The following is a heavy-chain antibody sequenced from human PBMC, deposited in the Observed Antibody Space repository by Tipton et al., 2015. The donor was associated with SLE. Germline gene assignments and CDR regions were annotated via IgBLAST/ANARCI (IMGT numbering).Heavy chain of an antibody. CDR1: GFTFSSYG. CDR3: ARHGGT. CDR2: IRYDGSNK. D-gene: IGHD3-16*01. J-gene: IGHJ5*02. Sequence: SLRLSCAASGFTFSSYGMHWVRQAPGKGLEWVAFIRYDGSNKYYADSVKGRFTISADKSISTAYLQWSSLKASDTAMYYCARHGGTWGQGTLVTVSS. V-gene: IGHV3-33*01.